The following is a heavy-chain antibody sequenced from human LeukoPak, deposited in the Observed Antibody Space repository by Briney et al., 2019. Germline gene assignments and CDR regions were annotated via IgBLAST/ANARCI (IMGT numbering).Heavy chain of an antibody. V-gene: IGHV6-1*01. J-gene: IGHJ5*02. CDR1: GDIFSSNSAV. CDR2: TYYRSKWYN. CDR3: ARVGPPYGSHNWFDP. Sequence: SQTLSLTCALSGDIFSSNSAVWHWIRQSPLRGLEWLGRTYYRSKWYNDYAVSVKSRITINPDTSKNQFSLQLNSVTPEDTAVYYCARVGPPYGSHNWFDPWGQGTLVTVSS. D-gene: IGHD1-26*01.